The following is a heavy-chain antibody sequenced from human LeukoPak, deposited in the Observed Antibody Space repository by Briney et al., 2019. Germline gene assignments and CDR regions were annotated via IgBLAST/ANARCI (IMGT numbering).Heavy chain of an antibody. D-gene: IGHD6-19*01. J-gene: IGHJ4*02. CDR3: ARGLAAAAVAGLDY. CDR2: IYYSGST. V-gene: IGHV4-59*01. CDR1: GGSISSYY. Sequence: SETLSLTCTVSGGSISSYYWSWIRQPPGKGLEWIGYIYYSGSTNYNPSLKSRVTISVDTSKNQFSLKLSSVTAADTAVYYCARGLAAAAVAGLDYWGQGTLVTVSS.